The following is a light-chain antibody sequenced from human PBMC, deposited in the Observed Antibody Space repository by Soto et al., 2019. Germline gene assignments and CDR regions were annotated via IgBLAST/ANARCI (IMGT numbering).Light chain of an antibody. J-gene: IGLJ1*01. CDR1: SSDVGSYNS. CDR2: EGS. V-gene: IGLV2-23*01. Sequence: QSALAESASVAGSPGQSIPISCTGTSSDVGSYNSVSWYQQHPGKAPKLMIYEGSKRPSGVSDRFSGSKSGNTASLTISGLQAEDEADYYCCSYAGNPYVFGTGTKVTVL. CDR3: CSYAGNPYV.